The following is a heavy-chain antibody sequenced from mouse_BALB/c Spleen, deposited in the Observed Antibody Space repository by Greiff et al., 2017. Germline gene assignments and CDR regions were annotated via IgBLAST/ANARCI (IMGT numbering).Heavy chain of an antibody. V-gene: IGHV14-3*02. D-gene: IGHD2-3*01. CDR1: GFNIKDNY. J-gene: IGHJ4*01. CDR2: IDPANGNT. CDR3: ARILYDGYMDY. Sequence: EVQLQQSGAELVKPGASVKLSCTASGFNIKDNYMHWVKQRPEQGLEWIGRIDPANGNTKYDPKFQGKATITADTSSNTAYLQLSSLTSEDTAVYYCARILYDGYMDYWGQGTSVTVSS.